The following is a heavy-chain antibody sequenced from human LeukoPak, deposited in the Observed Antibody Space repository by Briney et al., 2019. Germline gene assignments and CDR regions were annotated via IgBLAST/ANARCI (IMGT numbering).Heavy chain of an antibody. CDR3: ARDRTTVTTSYYGMDV. CDR1: GYSISSGYY. D-gene: IGHD4-17*01. J-gene: IGHJ6*02. CDR2: IYTSGST. V-gene: IGHV4-38-2*02. Sequence: MSSETLSLTCTVSGYSISSGYYWGWIRQPPGKGLEWIGRIYTSGSTNYNPSLKSRVTMSVDTSKNQFSLKLSSVTAADTAVYYCARDRTTVTTSYYGMDVWGQGTTVTVSS.